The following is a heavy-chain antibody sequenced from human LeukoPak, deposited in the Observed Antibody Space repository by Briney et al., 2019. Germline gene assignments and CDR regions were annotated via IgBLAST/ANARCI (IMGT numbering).Heavy chain of an antibody. J-gene: IGHJ6*03. CDR2: IYYSGST. CDR3: ARDGYYYDSSGYYYHYYYYMDV. D-gene: IGHD3-22*01. CDR1: GGSISSYY. V-gene: IGHV4-59*01. Sequence: SETLSLTCTVSGGSISSYYWSWIRQPPGKGLEWIGYIYYSGSTNYNPSLKSRVTISVDTSKNQFSLKLSSVTAADTAVYYCARDGYYYDSSGYYYHYYYYMDVWGKGTTVTVSS.